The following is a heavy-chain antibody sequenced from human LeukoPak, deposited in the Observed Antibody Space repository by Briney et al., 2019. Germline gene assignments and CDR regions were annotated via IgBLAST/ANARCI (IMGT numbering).Heavy chain of an antibody. CDR3: ARGPSITMVRGGQWYYYMDV. V-gene: IGHV1-46*01. CDR1: GYTFTGYY. D-gene: IGHD3-10*01. J-gene: IGHJ6*03. CDR2: INPSGGST. Sequence: GASVKVSCKASGYTFTGYYIHWVRQAPGQGLEWMGWINPSGGSTNYAQKFQGRVTMTRDTSTSTVYMELSSLRSEDTAVYYCARGPSITMVRGGQWYYYMDVWGKGTTVTISS.